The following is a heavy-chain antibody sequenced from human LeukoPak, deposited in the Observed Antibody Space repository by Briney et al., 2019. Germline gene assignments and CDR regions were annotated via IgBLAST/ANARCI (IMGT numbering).Heavy chain of an antibody. D-gene: IGHD6-13*01. J-gene: IGHJ4*02. CDR3: ARGLRRFLAAAGTSFDY. CDR1: GGSFSGYY. CDR2: INHSGST. Sequence: WETLSLTCAVYGGSFSGYYWSWIRQPPGKGLEWIGEINHSGSTNYNPSLKSRVTISVDTSKNQFSLKLSSVTAGDTAVYYCARGLRRFLAAAGTSFDYWGQGTLVTVSS. V-gene: IGHV4-34*01.